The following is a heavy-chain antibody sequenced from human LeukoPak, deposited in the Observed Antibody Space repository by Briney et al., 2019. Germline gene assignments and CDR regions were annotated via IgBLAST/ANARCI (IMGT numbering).Heavy chain of an antibody. CDR1: GFTFSNYS. D-gene: IGHD3-10*01. Sequence: PGGSLRLSCAASGFTFSNYSMNWVRRAPGQGLEWVSSIRSSSDYIYYADSVKGRFTISRDNAKNSLYLQMNSPRAEDTAVYYCVRGEGMIRGFIRPYFDYWGQGTLVTVSS. CDR3: VRGEGMIRGFIRPYFDY. CDR2: IRSSSDYI. J-gene: IGHJ4*02. V-gene: IGHV3-21*01.